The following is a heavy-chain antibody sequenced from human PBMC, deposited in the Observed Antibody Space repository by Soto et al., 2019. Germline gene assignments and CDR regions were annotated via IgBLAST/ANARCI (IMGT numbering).Heavy chain of an antibody. J-gene: IGHJ5*02. D-gene: IGHD3-10*01. Sequence: QVQLQESGPGLVKPSQTLSLTCTVSGGSISSGGYYWSWIRQHPGKGLERIGYIYYSGSTYYNPSLKSRVTISVDTSKNQFSLKLSSVTAADTAVYYCARDGVTMVRGVIIDYWFDPWGQGTLVTASS. CDR2: IYYSGST. V-gene: IGHV4-31*03. CDR1: GGSISSGGYY. CDR3: ARDGVTMVRGVIIDYWFDP.